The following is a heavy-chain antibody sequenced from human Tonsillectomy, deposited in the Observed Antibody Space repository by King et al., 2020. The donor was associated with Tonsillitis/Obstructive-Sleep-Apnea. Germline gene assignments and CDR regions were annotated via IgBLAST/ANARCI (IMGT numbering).Heavy chain of an antibody. D-gene: IGHD2-15*01. CDR1: GYTFTRYY. J-gene: IGHJ4*02. V-gene: IGHV1-46*01. CDR2: INPSDGIT. CDR3: ARDDKDDRYFDY. Sequence: VQLVQSGPEVTKPGASVRVSCKAFGYTFTRYYIHWVRQAPGQGLEWMGIINPSDGITTYAQKFHGRVTMTRDTSTNTVHMELSSLTSGDTAVYYCARDDKDDRYFDYWGQGTLVTVSS.